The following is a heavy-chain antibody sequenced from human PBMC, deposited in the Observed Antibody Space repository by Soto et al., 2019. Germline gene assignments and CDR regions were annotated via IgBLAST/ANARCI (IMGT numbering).Heavy chain of an antibody. J-gene: IGHJ1*01. Sequence: ASVKVSCKTSGYIFTAYSMHWVRQAPGQGLEWMGVVNPSGGSAHYAQSFEGRVTLTRDTSTSTFYMELSSLRSEDTAVYYCAREENCRGGTCYSEYFHHWGQGTLVTVSS. V-gene: IGHV1-46*01. CDR3: AREENCRGGTCYSEYFHH. CDR2: VNPSGGSA. D-gene: IGHD2-15*01. CDR1: GYIFTAYS.